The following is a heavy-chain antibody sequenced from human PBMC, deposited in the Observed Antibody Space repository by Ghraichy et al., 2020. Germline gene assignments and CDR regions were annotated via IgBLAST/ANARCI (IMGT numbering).Heavy chain of an antibody. CDR3: ARGLGSPYYYYGMDV. J-gene: IGHJ6*02. CDR2: INHSGST. V-gene: IGHV4-34*01. Sequence: ASLRLSCAVYGGSFSGYYWSWIRQPPGKGLEWIGEINHSGSTNYNPSLKSRVTISVDTSKNQFSLKLSSVTAADTAVYYCARGLGSPYYYYGMDVWGQGTTVTVSS. D-gene: IGHD3-10*01. CDR1: GGSFSGYY.